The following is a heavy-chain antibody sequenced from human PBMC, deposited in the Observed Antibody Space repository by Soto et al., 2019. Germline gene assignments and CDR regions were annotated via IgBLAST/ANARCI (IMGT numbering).Heavy chain of an antibody. Sequence: PSETLSLTCSVSDDSINSDKYYWVWIRQPPGKGLEWIGSIYYRGNAYYNPSLQTRVTISVDTSKNQFSLKLSSVTAADTAVYYCARGLRYYYGSGRVYYMDVWGKGTTVTVSS. CDR2: IYYRGNA. D-gene: IGHD3-10*01. CDR1: DDSINSDKYY. CDR3: ARGLRYYYGSGRVYYMDV. J-gene: IGHJ6*03. V-gene: IGHV4-39*01.